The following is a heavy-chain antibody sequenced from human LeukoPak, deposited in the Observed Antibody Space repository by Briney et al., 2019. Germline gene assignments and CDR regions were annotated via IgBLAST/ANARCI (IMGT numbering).Heavy chain of an antibody. CDR2: IQQDGSGE. D-gene: IGHD1-1*01. CDR1: GFPFSTFW. J-gene: IGHJ5*02. CDR3: ARENWYRFDP. V-gene: IGHV3-7*01. Sequence: GGSLRLSCEASGFPFSTFWMIWVRQPPGKGLEWVAKIQQDGSGEEYADSVKGRFTISRDNAKNSLYLQMNSLRVEDTGVYYCARENWYRFDPWGQGTLVTVSS.